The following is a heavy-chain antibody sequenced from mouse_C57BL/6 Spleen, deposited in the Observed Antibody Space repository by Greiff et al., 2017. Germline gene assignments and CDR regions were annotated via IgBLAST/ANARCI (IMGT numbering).Heavy chain of an antibody. CDR2: IDPETGGT. D-gene: IGHD2-10*02. CDR3: TEGYGLRFAY. CDR1: GYTFTDYE. Sequence: QVQLQQSGAELVRPGASVTLSCKASGYTFTDYEMHWVKQTPVHGLEWIGAIDPETGGTAYNQKFKGKAILTADKSSSTAYMELRSLTSEDSAVYYCTEGYGLRFAYWGQGTLVTVSA. V-gene: IGHV1-15*01. J-gene: IGHJ3*01.